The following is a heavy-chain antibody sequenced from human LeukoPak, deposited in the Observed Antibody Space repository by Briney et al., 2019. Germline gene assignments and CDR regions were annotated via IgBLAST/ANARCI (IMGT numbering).Heavy chain of an antibody. D-gene: IGHD3-3*01. CDR3: AKHDFWSALDPIGY. CDR1: GFTFSSYA. V-gene: IGHV3-23*01. J-gene: IGHJ4*02. CDR2: ISGSGGTT. Sequence: GGSLRLSCAASGFTFSSYAMSWVRQAPGKGLEWVSAISGSGGTTYYADSVKGRFAISRDNSKNTLYLQMNSLRAEDTAVYYCAKHDFWSALDPIGYWGQATLVTVSS.